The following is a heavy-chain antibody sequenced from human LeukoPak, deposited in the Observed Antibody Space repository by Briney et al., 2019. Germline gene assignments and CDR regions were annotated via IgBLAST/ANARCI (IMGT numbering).Heavy chain of an antibody. CDR3: AKRPSDYGDYVSYFDY. V-gene: IGHV3-30*18. CDR1: GFTFSSYV. CDR2: ISDDGRSK. Sequence: PGGSLRLSCAASGFTFSSYVMSWVRQAPGKGLEWVGVISDDGRSKDYADSVKGRFTISRDNSKDTLYLQMNSLRDEDTAVYYCAKRPSDYGDYVSYFDYWGQGTLVTVSS. D-gene: IGHD4-17*01. J-gene: IGHJ4*02.